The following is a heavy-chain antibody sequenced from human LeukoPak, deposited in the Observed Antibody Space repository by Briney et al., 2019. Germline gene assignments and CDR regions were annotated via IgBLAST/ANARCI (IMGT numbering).Heavy chain of an antibody. Sequence: GGSLRLSCAASGFTFSSYAMSWVRQAPGKGLEWVSAISGSGGSTYYADSVKGRFTISRDNSKNTLYLQMNSLRAEDTAVYYCARVGYSGTFQYWGQGTLVTVSS. CDR2: ISGSGGST. CDR1: GFTFSSYA. CDR3: ARVGYSGTFQY. D-gene: IGHD1-26*01. J-gene: IGHJ1*01. V-gene: IGHV3-23*01.